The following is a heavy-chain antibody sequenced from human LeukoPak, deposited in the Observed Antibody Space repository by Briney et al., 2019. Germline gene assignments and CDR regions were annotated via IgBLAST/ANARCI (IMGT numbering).Heavy chain of an antibody. CDR1: GYTFTSYA. J-gene: IGHJ4*02. V-gene: IGHV1-2*02. CDR3: ARDRYGDGFAHLDY. CDR2: ITPSGGT. D-gene: IGHD4-17*01. Sequence: GASVKVSCKASGYTFTSYAIHWVRQAPGQGLEWMGWITPSGGTNYPQKFTGRVAITWDTSIPTAYMDLSRLTSDDTAVYYCARDRYGDGFAHLDYWGQGALVTVSS.